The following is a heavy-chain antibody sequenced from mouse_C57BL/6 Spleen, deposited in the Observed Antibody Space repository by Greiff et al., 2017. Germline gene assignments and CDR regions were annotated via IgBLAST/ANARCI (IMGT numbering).Heavy chain of an antibody. CDR1: GFTFSDFY. CDR3: ARTTVVASHWYFDV. CDR2: SRNKANDYTT. D-gene: IGHD1-1*01. J-gene: IGHJ1*03. V-gene: IGHV7-1*01. Sequence: EVQRVESGGGLVQSGRSLRLSCATSGFTFSDFYMEWVRQAPGKGLEWIAASRNKANDYTTEYSASVKGRFIVSRDTSQSILYLQMNALRAEDTAIYYCARTTVVASHWYFDVWGTGTTVTVSS.